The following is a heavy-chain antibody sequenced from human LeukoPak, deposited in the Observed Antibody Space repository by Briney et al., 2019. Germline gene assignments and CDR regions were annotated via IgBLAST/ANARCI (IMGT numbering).Heavy chain of an antibody. CDR2: ISSSSSYI. CDR1: GFTFSSYS. D-gene: IGHD2-2*01. Sequence: GGSLRLSCAASGFTFSSYSMNWVGQAPGKGLEWVSSISSSSSYIYYADSVKGRFTISRDNAKNSLYLQMNSLRAEDTAVYYCARHGVPAAMRPFQARYYGMDVWGQGTTVTVSS. J-gene: IGHJ6*02. CDR3: ARHGVPAAMRPFQARYYGMDV. V-gene: IGHV3-21*01.